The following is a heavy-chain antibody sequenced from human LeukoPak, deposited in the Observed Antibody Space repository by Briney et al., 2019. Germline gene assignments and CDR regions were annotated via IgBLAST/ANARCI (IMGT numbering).Heavy chain of an antibody. J-gene: IGHJ4*02. D-gene: IGHD3-3*01. CDR3: AKAGGYYASVSRGHLDY. Sequence: AGGSLRLSCAASGFTFISYAMSWVRQAPGKGPEWVSIISGSGADTYYADSVKGRFTISRDNSKGTVFLQMDSLRAEDTAVYSCAKAGGYYASVSRGHLDYWGQGTLVTVSS. CDR2: ISGSGADT. V-gene: IGHV3-23*01. CDR1: GFTFISYA.